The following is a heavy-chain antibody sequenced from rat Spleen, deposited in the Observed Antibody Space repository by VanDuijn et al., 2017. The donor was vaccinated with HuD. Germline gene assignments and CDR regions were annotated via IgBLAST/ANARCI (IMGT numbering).Heavy chain of an antibody. CDR2: ISTGGGNT. CDR3: TTLGNYFNY. J-gene: IGHJ2*01. CDR1: GITFNNYW. V-gene: IGHV5-31*01. Sequence: EVQLVESGGGRVQPGRSLKLSCVASGITFNNYWMTWIRQAPGKGLEWVASISTGGGNTYYRDSVKGRFTISRDNAKTTLYLQMDSLRSEDTATYYCTTLGNYFNYWGQGVMVTVSS. D-gene: IGHD5-1*01.